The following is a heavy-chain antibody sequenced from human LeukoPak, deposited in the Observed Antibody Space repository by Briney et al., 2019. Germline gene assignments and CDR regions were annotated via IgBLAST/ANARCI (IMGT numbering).Heavy chain of an antibody. Sequence: GGSLRLSCAASGFTFDDYAMHWVRHAPGKGLEWVSGISWNSGSIGYADSVKGRFTISRDNAKNSLYLQMNSLRAEDTALYYCAKDGPTTVTTTGYFDLWGRGTLVTVSS. V-gene: IGHV3-9*01. D-gene: IGHD4-17*01. CDR1: GFTFDDYA. CDR2: ISWNSGSI. J-gene: IGHJ2*01. CDR3: AKDGPTTVTTTGYFDL.